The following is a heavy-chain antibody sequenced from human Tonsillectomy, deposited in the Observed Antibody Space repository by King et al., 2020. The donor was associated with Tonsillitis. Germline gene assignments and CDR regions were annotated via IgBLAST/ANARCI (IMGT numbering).Heavy chain of an antibody. CDR1: GYIFTSYW. J-gene: IGHJ4*02. V-gene: IGHV5-51*01. Sequence: QLVQSGAEVKKPGEYLKISCKGSGYIFTSYWIGWVRQMPGKGLEWLGIIYPVDSDTRYSPSFQRQVTISADKSISTAYLQCSSLKASETAMYYWARLRRDGYNTLLFDYWGQGTLVTVSS. D-gene: IGHD5-24*01. CDR2: IYPVDSDT. CDR3: ARLRRDGYNTLLFDY.